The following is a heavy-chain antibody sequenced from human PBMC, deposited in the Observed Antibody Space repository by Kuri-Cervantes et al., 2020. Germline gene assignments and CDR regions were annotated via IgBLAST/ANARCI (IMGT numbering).Heavy chain of an antibody. CDR2: IYYSGST. Sequence: SETLSLTFTVSGGSISSSSYYWGGIRQPPGKGLEWIGSIYYSGSTYYNPSLKSRVTLSVDTSKNQFSLKLSSVTAADTAVYYCARLGYIDFDYWGQGTLVTVSS. CDR3: ARLGYIDFDY. CDR1: GGSISSSSYY. V-gene: IGHV4-39*01. D-gene: IGHD5-24*01. J-gene: IGHJ4*02.